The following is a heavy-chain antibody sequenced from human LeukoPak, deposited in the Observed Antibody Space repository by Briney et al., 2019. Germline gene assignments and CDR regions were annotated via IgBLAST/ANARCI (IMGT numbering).Heavy chain of an antibody. CDR2: ISDYDGET. Sequence: GASVKVSCKASGYSFTSYGISWVREAPGRGLEWVGYISDYDGETRYAQKFQGRVTLTTDTSTGTVYMEMRRLRSDDAAVYYCARGGKNDFDFWGQGTLVTVSS. CDR3: ARGGKNDFDF. D-gene: IGHD1-26*01. J-gene: IGHJ4*02. CDR1: GYSFTSYG. V-gene: IGHV1-18*01.